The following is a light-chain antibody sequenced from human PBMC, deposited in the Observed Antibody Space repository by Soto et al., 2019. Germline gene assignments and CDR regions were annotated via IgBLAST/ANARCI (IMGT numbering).Light chain of an antibody. J-gene: IGKJ1*01. Sequence: DIQLTQSPAVLSASVGDRVTITCRASQAINNYLAWYQHKPGKAPKILINHASSLETGVPSRFSGSGSGTGFTLTISSLQPDDFATYYCQHYYRDGTFGQGTKVDIK. CDR2: HAS. V-gene: IGKV1-5*01. CDR3: QHYYRDGT. CDR1: QAINNY.